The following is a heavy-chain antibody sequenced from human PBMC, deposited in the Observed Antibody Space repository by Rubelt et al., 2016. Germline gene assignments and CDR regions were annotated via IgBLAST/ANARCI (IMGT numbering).Heavy chain of an antibody. CDR2: ISSSSSTI. Sequence: EVQLVESGGGLVQPGGSLRLSCAASGFTFSSYSMNWVRQAPGKGLEWVSYISSSSSTIYYADSVKGRFTISRENSKNTRYLQMNSLGAEDTAVYYCGGGDYALAFDYWGQGTLVTVSS. J-gene: IGHJ4*02. D-gene: IGHD4-17*01. CDR1: GFTFSSYS. CDR3: GGGDYALAFDY. V-gene: IGHV3-48*01.